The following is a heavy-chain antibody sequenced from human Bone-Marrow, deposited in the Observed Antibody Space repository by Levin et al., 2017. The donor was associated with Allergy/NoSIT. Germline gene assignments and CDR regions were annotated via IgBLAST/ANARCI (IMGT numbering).Heavy chain of an antibody. Sequence: GESLKISCVGSSFTFSHWMAWVRQAPGKGLEWVANIKQDGTKKYYADSVRGRFTVSRDNINNSLFLRMDDLKSDDTAVYYCAKGHHSGAWSYFDSWGPGTLVTVSS. CDR2: IKQDGTKK. CDR1: SFTFSHW. CDR3: AKGHHSGAWSYFDS. V-gene: IGHV3-7*03. D-gene: IGHD6-13*01. J-gene: IGHJ4*02.